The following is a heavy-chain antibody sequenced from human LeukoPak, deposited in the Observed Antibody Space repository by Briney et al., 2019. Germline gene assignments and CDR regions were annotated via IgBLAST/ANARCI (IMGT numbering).Heavy chain of an antibody. CDR1: GGTFSSYA. D-gene: IGHD2-15*01. J-gene: IGHJ5*02. Sequence: ASVKVSCKASGGTFSSYAISWVRQAPGQGLEWMGGIIPIFGTANYAQKFQGRVTITADESTSTAYMELSSLRSEDTAVYYCARDELVAATPYNWFDPWGQGTLVTVPS. CDR3: ARDELVAATPYNWFDP. CDR2: IIPIFGTA. V-gene: IGHV1-69*13.